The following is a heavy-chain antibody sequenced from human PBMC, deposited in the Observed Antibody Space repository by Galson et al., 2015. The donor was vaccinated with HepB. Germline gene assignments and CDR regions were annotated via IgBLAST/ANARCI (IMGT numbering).Heavy chain of an antibody. D-gene: IGHD3-22*01. CDR1: GGTFSSYT. Sequence: SVKVSCKASGGTFSSYTISWVRQAPRQGLEWMGRIIPIVGISNYAEKLQGRVTITADKSTSTAYMELSSLRSEDTAVYYCAREGRGSDYQPHWYFDLWGRGTLVTVSS. V-gene: IGHV1-69*04. CDR2: IIPIVGIS. J-gene: IGHJ2*01. CDR3: AREGRGSDYQPHWYFDL.